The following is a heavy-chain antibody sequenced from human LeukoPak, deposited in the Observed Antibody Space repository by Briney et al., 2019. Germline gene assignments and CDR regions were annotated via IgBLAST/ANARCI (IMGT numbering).Heavy chain of an antibody. V-gene: IGHV4-59*08. CDR1: GGSISGYY. J-gene: IGHJ4*02. CDR3: ASMVRGAALDY. CDR2: IYYSGST. D-gene: IGHD3-10*01. Sequence: PSETLSLTCTVSGGSISGYYWSWIRQPPGKGLERIGYIYYSGSTNYNPSLKSRVTISVDTSKNQFSLKLSSVTAADTAVYYCASMVRGAALDYWGQGTLVTVSS.